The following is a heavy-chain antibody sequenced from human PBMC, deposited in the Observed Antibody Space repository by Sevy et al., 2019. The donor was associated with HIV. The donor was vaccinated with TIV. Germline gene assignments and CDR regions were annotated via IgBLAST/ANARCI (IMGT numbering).Heavy chain of an antibody. D-gene: IGHD3-9*01. V-gene: IGHV4-59*01. CDR3: GRGALNYDISTGYKLGTGDYFDY. CDR2: IYYSGST. CDR1: GGSISSYY. J-gene: IGHJ4*02. Sequence: SETLSLTCTVSGGSISSYYWSWIRRPPGKGLEWIGYIYYSGSTNYNPSLSSRVTISVDTSKNQFSLKLSSVTAADTAVYYCGRGALNYDISTGYKLGTGDYFDYWGQGTLVTVSS.